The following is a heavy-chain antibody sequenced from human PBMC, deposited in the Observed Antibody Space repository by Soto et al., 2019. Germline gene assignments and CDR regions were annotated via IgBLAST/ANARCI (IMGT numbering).Heavy chain of an antibody. D-gene: IGHD2-2*01. CDR2: ISYSGST. Sequence: QVQLQESGPGLVKPLQTLSLTCTVSGGSISSGGFYWSWIRQHPGKGLEWIESISYSGSTSYKPSLKSRVNISVDKSKYKFSLNLSYVTAADTAVYYCVRSCSSTRCYYFDYWGHGTLVPVSS. CDR1: GGSISSGGFY. J-gene: IGHJ4*01. V-gene: IGHV4-31*03. CDR3: VRSCSSTRCYYFDY.